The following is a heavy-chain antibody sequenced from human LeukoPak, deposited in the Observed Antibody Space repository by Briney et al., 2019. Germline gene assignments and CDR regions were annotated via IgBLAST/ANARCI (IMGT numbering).Heavy chain of an antibody. CDR1: GFTVSSNY. D-gene: IGHD4-17*01. CDR2: IYSKDST. V-gene: IGHV3-66*01. CDR3: ARDEITVTSSIDY. J-gene: IGHJ4*02. Sequence: GGSLRLSCAASGFTVSSNYMSWVRQAPGKGLEWVSLIYSKDSTYYADSVKGRFTISRDKSKNALYLQMNSLRAEDTAVYYCARDEITVTSSIDYWGQGTLVTVSS.